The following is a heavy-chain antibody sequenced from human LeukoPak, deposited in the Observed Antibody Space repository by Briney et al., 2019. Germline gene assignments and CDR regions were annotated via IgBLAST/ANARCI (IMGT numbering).Heavy chain of an antibody. CDR2: IYYSGNT. D-gene: IGHD3/OR15-3a*01. Sequence: SETLSLTCTVSGVSISSSNSYWGWIRQPPGKGLEWIGSIYYSGNTYYNASLKSQVSISIDTSKNQFSLRLTSVTAANTAVYYCARQTGSGLFILPGGQGTLVTVSS. CDR1: GVSISSSNSY. J-gene: IGHJ4*02. CDR3: ARQTGSGLFILP. V-gene: IGHV4-39*01.